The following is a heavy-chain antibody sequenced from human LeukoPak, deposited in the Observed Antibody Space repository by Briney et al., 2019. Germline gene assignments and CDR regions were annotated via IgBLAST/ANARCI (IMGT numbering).Heavy chain of an antibody. CDR3: ASSGSIGSFYYLHH. V-gene: IGHV4-39*07. J-gene: IGHJ1*01. Sequence: KPSETLSLTCTVSGGSISSSSYYWGWIRQPPGKGLEWIGTIYYSGSTYYNPSLKSRVTISVDTSKNQFSLKLSSVTAADTAVYYCASSGSIGSFYYLHHWGQGTLVTVSS. CDR1: GGSISSSSYY. CDR2: IYYSGST. D-gene: IGHD1-26*01.